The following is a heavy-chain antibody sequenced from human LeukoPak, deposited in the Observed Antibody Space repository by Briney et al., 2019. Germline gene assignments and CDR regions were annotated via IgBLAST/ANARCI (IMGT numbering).Heavy chain of an antibody. CDR2: VKSDGSGS. J-gene: IGHJ4*02. Sequence: PGGSLRLSCAASGFIFSNYWMHWVRQAPGKGLVWVSRVKSDGSGSSYADSVRGRFTTSRDNAKSTLYLQMNSLRAEDTAVYYCARSTSGRYDFWGQGTLVTVSS. D-gene: IGHD1-26*01. CDR1: GFIFSNYW. CDR3: ARSTSGRYDF. V-gene: IGHV3-74*01.